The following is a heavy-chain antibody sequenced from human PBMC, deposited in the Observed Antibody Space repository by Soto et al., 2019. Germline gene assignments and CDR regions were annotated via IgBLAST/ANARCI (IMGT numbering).Heavy chain of an antibody. J-gene: IGHJ6*02. CDR3: ARDSSSSGYYYGMDV. CDR1: NETLTTYG. Sequence: QVHLVQSGAEVKKPGASVKVSCKASNETLTTYGISWVRQAPGQGLEWMGWVSGYNGHSSSAQKVQDRVIMTADTSTNTAYMALRSLTPDDSAVYFCARDSSSSGYYYGMDVWGQGTTVTVSS. D-gene: IGHD6-6*01. V-gene: IGHV1-18*01. CDR2: VSGYNGHS.